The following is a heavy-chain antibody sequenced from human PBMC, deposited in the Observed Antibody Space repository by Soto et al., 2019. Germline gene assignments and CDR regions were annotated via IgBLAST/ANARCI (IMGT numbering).Heavy chain of an antibody. D-gene: IGHD3-10*01. CDR1: GYNFANYW. Sequence: GESLKISCKGFGYNFANYWIGWVRQMPGEGLEWMGLIFPGDSDTRYSPSFQGQVTISADKSLTTAYLQWSSLKASDTAIYYCARHTGLGRIAMAEGGLDVWGRGTTVTVSS. V-gene: IGHV5-51*01. J-gene: IGHJ6*02. CDR3: ARHTGLGRIAMAEGGLDV. CDR2: IFPGDSDT.